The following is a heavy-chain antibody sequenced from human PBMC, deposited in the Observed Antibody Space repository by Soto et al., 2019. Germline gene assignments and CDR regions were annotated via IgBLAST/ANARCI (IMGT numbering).Heavy chain of an antibody. CDR3: ARLGYGSGSYYSGP. CDR2: IYYSGST. J-gene: IGHJ5*02. Sequence: SGTLSLTCXVSGGSISSYYWSWIRQPPGKGLEWIGYIYYSGSTNYNPSLKSRVTISVDTSKNQFSLKLSSVTAADTAVYYCARLGYGSGSYYSGPWGQGTLVTVSS. V-gene: IGHV4-59*08. CDR1: GGSISSYY. D-gene: IGHD3-10*01.